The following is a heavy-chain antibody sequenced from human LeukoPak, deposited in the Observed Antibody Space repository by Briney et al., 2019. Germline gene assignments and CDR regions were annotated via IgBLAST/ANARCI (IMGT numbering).Heavy chain of an antibody. D-gene: IGHD5-18*01. CDR2: IRSRAHSYAT. Sequence: PGGSLRLSCAASGFTFSGSTMHCVRQASGKGLEWVGHIRSRAHSYATAYSASVKGRFTISRDDSKSPAYLQMNSLKTEDTAVYYCTSGYSYGWGQGTLVTVSS. CDR3: TSGYSYG. CDR1: GFTFSGST. V-gene: IGHV3-73*01. J-gene: IGHJ4*02.